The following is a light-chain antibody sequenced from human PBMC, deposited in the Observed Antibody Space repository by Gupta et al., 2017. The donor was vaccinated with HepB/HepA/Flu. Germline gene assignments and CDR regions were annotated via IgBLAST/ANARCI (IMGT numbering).Light chain of an antibody. CDR1: SSDVGSYDL. V-gene: IGLV2-23*02. J-gene: IGLJ2*01. CDR2: EVS. Sequence: QSALTQPASVSGSPGQSITISCTGTSSDVGSYDLVSWYQQYPGKAPNLIIYEVSKRPSGVSNRFSASKSGNTASLTISGLQAEDEADYYCCSYTTSTTLLFGGGTKLTVL. CDR3: CSYTTSTTLL.